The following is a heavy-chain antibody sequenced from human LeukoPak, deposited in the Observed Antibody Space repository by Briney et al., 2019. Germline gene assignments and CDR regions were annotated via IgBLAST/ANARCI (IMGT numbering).Heavy chain of an antibody. CDR3: ARRGVLLWFGEPPLYYYYYMDV. J-gene: IGHJ6*03. D-gene: IGHD3-10*01. V-gene: IGHV3-23*01. Sequence: GGSLRLSCVASGFTFSSSGMSWVRQAPGKGLEWVSSIRGSGGSTYYADSVKGRFTISRDNSKNTVYLQMNSLRAEDTAVYYCARRGVLLWFGEPPLYYYYYMDVWGKGTTVTVSS. CDR2: IRGSGGST. CDR1: GFTFSSSG.